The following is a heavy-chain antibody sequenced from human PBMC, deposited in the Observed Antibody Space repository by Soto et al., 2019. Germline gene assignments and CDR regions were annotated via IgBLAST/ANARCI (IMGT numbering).Heavy chain of an antibody. CDR3: ARRTNGLPIDY. CDR2: IYYSGST. V-gene: IGHV4-39*01. D-gene: IGHD1-1*01. J-gene: IGHJ4*02. Sequence: QLQLQESGPGLVKPSETLSLTCTVSGASITRSGYYWGWLRQTPGRGLEWIGSIYYSGSTYYNPSLKSRVTISVDTSKNQFSLKLSSVTAADTAVYYCARRTNGLPIDYWGQGTLVTVSS. CDR1: GASITRSGYY.